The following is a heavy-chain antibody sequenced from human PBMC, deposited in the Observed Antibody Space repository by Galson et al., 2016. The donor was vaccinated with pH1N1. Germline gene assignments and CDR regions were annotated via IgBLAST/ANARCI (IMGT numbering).Heavy chain of an antibody. D-gene: IGHD3-16*01. CDR2: ISPQSGAS. V-gene: IGHV1-2*02. J-gene: IGHJ4*02. CDR3: STLGAGV. CDR1: GYSFTDYS. Sequence: SVKVSCKASGYSFTDYSIHWIRQAPGQGLEWMGWISPQSGASKYAQKFQGRVTMTSDTSITTVYMELRRMRPDDTAVFYCSTLGAGVWGQGTLVTVSS.